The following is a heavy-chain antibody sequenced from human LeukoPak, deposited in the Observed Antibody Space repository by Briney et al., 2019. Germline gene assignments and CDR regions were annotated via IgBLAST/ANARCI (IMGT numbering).Heavy chain of an antibody. V-gene: IGHV4-59*08. J-gene: IGHJ4*02. D-gene: IGHD6-19*01. CDR3: ARLGGDSSGWYQVGY. CDR2: IYYSGST. Sequence: SETLSLTCTVPGGSISSYYWSWIRQPPGKGLEWIGYIYYSGSTNYNPSLKSRVTISVDTSKNQFSLKLSSVTAADTAVYYCARLGGDSSGWYQVGYWGQGTLVTVSS. CDR1: GGSISSYY.